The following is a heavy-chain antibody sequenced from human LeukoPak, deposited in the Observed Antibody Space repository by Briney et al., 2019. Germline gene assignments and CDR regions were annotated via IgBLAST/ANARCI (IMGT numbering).Heavy chain of an antibody. J-gene: IGHJ6*03. Sequence: PGGSLRLSCAASGFTFSSYCMHRVRQAPGQGLVWVSRINSDGSSTSYADSVKGRFTISRDNAKNTLYLQMNSLRAEDTAVYYCARDDRGYYGSGSSGMDVWGKGTTVTISS. CDR1: GFTFSSYC. CDR3: ARDDRGYYGSGSSGMDV. D-gene: IGHD3-10*01. V-gene: IGHV3-74*01. CDR2: INSDGSST.